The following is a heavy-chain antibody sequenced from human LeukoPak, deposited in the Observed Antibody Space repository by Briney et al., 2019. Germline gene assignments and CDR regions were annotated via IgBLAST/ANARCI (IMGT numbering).Heavy chain of an antibody. CDR3: ARGFGVNGLAFDI. D-gene: IGHD4-23*01. Sequence: GGSLRVSCAASGFTFTSYWMSWVRQAPGKGLEWVANIKQDGSEKYYVDSVKGRFTISRDNAKSSLFLQMSSLRADDTAVYYCARGFGVNGLAFDIWGQGTMVTVSS. CDR1: GFTFTSYW. CDR2: IKQDGSEK. V-gene: IGHV3-7*05. J-gene: IGHJ3*02.